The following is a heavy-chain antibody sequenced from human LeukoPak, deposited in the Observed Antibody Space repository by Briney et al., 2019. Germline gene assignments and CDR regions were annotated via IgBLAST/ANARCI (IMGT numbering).Heavy chain of an antibody. CDR1: GFTFSDYY. CDR3: ARAAYDYDFWSGSYYYYYYMDV. J-gene: IGHJ6*03. Sequence: GSLRLSCAASGFTFSDYYMSWIRQAPGKGLEWVSYISSSGSTIYYADSVKGRFTISRDNAKNSLYLQMNSLRAEDTAVYYCARAAYDYDFWSGSYYYYYYMDVWGKGTTVTVSS. CDR2: ISSSGSTI. V-gene: IGHV3-11*04. D-gene: IGHD3-3*01.